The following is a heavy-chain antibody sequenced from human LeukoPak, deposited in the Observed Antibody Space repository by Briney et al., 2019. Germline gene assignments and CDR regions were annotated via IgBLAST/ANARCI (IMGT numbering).Heavy chain of an antibody. CDR3: ASLWGSYRPNWFDP. V-gene: IGHV1-18*01. Sequence: AASVKVSCKASGYTFTNYGISWVRQAPGQGLEWMGWINGDNVNTNYAQKFQGRVTITADESTSTAYMELSSLRSEDTAVYYCASLWGSYRPNWFDPWGQGTLVTVSS. J-gene: IGHJ5*02. CDR2: INGDNVNT. D-gene: IGHD3-16*02. CDR1: GYTFTNYG.